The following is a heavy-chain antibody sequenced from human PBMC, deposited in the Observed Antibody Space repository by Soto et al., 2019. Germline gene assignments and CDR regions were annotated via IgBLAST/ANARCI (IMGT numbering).Heavy chain of an antibody. V-gene: IGHV3-15*01. J-gene: IGHJ4*02. D-gene: IGHD2-15*01. Sequence: EVQLVESGGGLVKPGGSLRLYCAASGFTFSNAWISWIREAPGKGLEWVGRIKSKTDGGTTDYAAPVKGRFTISRDDSKNTLYLQMNSLKTEDTAVYYCTTGPRVVEVAATGYWGQGTLVTVSS. CDR2: IKSKTDGGTT. CDR3: TTGPRVVEVAATGY. CDR1: GFTFSNAW.